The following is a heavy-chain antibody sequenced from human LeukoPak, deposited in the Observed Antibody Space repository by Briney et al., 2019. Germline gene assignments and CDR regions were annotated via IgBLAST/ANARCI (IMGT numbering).Heavy chain of an antibody. CDR2: MNPNSGNT. CDR3: ARGIAARHNWFDP. V-gene: IGHV1-8*03. CDR1: GYTFTSYD. D-gene: IGHD6-6*01. J-gene: IGHJ5*02. Sequence: ASVKVSCKASGYTFTSYDINWVRQATGQWLEWMGWMNPNSGNTGYAQKFQGRVTITRNTSISTAYMELSSLRSEDTAVYYCARGIAARHNWFDPWGQGTLVTVSS.